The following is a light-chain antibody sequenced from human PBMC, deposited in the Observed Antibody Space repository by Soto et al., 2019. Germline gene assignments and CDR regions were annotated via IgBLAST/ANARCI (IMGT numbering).Light chain of an antibody. CDR3: TSYTSTSTLV. CDR2: EAA. CDR1: SNDIGANDY. V-gene: IGLV2-14*01. Sequence: QSALTQPASVSGSPGQSITISCTGTSNDIGANDYVSWYQHHPGQAPTILIYEAANRPSGVSHRCSGSKSGNTASLTISGLQAEDEADYFCTSYTSTSTLVFGGGTKVTVL. J-gene: IGLJ2*01.